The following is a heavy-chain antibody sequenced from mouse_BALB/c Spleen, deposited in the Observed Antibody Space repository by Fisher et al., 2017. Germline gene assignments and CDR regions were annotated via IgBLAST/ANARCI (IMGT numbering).Heavy chain of an antibody. Sequence: KFKGKATLTADKSSSTAYMQLSSLTSEDSAVYYCALRRRAYAMDYWGQGTSVTVSS. D-gene: IGHD2-12*01. CDR3: ALRRRAYAMDY. V-gene: IGHV1-4*01. J-gene: IGHJ4*01.